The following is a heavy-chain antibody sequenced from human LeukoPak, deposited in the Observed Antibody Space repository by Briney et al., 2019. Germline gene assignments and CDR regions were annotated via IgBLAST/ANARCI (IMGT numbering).Heavy chain of an antibody. Sequence: PSETLSLTCAVYGGSFSGYYWSWIRQPPGKGLEWIGEINHSGSTNYNPSLKSRVTISVDTSKNQFSLKLSSVTAADTAVYYCASSYYYDSRGDYWGQGTLVTVFS. CDR3: ASSYYYDSRGDY. D-gene: IGHD3-22*01. CDR1: GGSFSGYY. CDR2: INHSGST. V-gene: IGHV4-34*01. J-gene: IGHJ4*02.